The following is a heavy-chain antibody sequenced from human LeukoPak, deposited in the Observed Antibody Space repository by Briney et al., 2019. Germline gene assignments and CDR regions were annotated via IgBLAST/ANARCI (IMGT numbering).Heavy chain of an antibody. CDR3: ARSQWLISRGRKFDY. Sequence: PGGSLRLSCAASGFTFDDYGMSWVRQAPGKGLEWVSGINWNGGSTGYADSVKGRFTISRDNAKNSLYLQMNSLRAEDTALYYCARSQWLISRGRKFDYWGQGTLVTVSS. D-gene: IGHD6-19*01. CDR2: INWNGGST. V-gene: IGHV3-20*04. CDR1: GFTFDDYG. J-gene: IGHJ4*02.